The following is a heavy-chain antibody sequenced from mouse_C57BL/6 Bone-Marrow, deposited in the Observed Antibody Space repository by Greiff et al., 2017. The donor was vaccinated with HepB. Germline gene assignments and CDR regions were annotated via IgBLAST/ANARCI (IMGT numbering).Heavy chain of an antibody. CDR2: MSSISST. J-gene: IGHJ2*01. V-gene: IGHV5-6-5*01. CDR1: GFTFSNFG. D-gene: IGHD2-1*01. CDR3: ARSHGGNYVGYFDY. Sequence: EVKLMESGGGLVKSGGSLKLSCAASGFTFSNFGMSWVRQTPEKRLEWVASMSSISSTYYPDSVKGRFTVSRDNARNILYLQMSSLRSEDTAMYYCARSHGGNYVGYFDYWGQGTALTVSS.